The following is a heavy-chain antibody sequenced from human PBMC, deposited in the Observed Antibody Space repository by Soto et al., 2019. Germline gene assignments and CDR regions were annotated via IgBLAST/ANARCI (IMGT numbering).Heavy chain of an antibody. CDR1: GFTVSSYA. CDR3: ARGRVLYCSSTSCLHTYYYYGMDV. V-gene: IGHV3-30-3*01. CDR2: ISYDGSNK. J-gene: IGHJ6*02. Sequence: GGALRLFCEASGFTVSSYAMHWVRQAPGKGLEWVAVISYDGSNKYYADSVKGRFTISRDNSKNTLYLQMNSLRAEDTAVYYCARGRVLYCSSTSCLHTYYYYGMDVWGQGTTVTVSS. D-gene: IGHD2-2*01.